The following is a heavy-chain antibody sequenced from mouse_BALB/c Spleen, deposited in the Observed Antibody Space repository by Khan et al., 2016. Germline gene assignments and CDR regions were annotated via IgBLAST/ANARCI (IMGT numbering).Heavy chain of an antibody. CDR3: AGYSYDLGFDY. J-gene: IGHJ2*01. D-gene: IGHD2-12*01. CDR2: ISRGGSYT. Sequence: EVELVESGGDLVKPGGSLKLSCAASGFTFSSYGMSWVRQTPDKRPEWVATISRGGSYTYYPEGVKGRFCISRDNARNALYLQMSILKSEDTAMYYCAGYSYDLGFDYWGQGTTLTVSS. CDR1: GFTFSSYG. V-gene: IGHV5-6*01.